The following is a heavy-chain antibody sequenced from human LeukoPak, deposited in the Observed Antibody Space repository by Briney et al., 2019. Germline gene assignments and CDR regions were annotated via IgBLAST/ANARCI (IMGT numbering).Heavy chain of an antibody. CDR3: AKSNGYGLIDI. Sequence: ASVKVSCKASGGTFNSYAISWVRQAPGQGLEWMGGIIPIFGTTNYARKFRGRVTLTADKSTRTAYMELSSLRSEDTAVYYCAKSNGYGLIDIWGQGTMVTVSS. V-gene: IGHV1-69*06. J-gene: IGHJ3*02. CDR2: IIPIFGTT. CDR1: GGTFNSYA. D-gene: IGHD3-22*01.